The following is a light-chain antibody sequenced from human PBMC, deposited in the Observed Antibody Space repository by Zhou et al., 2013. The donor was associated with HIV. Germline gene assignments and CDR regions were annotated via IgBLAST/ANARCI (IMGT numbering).Light chain of an antibody. CDR2: AAS. J-gene: IGKJ4*01. V-gene: IGKV1-12*01. Sequence: DIQMTQSPSSVSASVGDRITITCRASQGISKWLAWYQQKPGKAPKLLIYAASSLQSGVPSRFSGSGSGTDFTLTISDIQPEDFGIYYCQQAHSFPHTFGGGTKVDVK. CDR3: QQAHSFPHT. CDR1: QGISKW.